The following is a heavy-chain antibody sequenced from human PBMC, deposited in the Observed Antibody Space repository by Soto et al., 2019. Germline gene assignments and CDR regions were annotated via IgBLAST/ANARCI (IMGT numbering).Heavy chain of an antibody. CDR2: IYYSGST. J-gene: IGHJ5*02. CDR3: ARHEVNWFDP. V-gene: IGHV4-59*08. Sequence: SSDTLSLTCTVSGGSLSSYYWSWIRQPPGKGLEWIGYIYYSGSTNYNPSLKSRVTISVDTSKNQFSLKLSSVTAADTAVYYCARHEVNWFDPWGQGTPVTVSS. CDR1: GGSLSSYY.